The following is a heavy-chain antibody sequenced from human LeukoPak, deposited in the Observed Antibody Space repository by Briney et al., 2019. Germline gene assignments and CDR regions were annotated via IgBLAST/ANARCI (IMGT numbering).Heavy chain of an antibody. CDR3: ANGAVYCTSPKYPTGSAPSCFAH. J-gene: IGHJ4*02. D-gene: IGHD2-2*01. V-gene: IGHV3-30*18. CDR1: GFTFNTYG. Sequence: GRSLRLSCAASGFTFNTYGMHWVRQAPGKGLEWLAVISYDERNKYYADSVKGRFTISRDNSKNTLYLQMSSLRPEDTAVYCCANGAVYCTSPKYPTGSAPSCFAHWGQGTLVTVSS. CDR2: ISYDERNK.